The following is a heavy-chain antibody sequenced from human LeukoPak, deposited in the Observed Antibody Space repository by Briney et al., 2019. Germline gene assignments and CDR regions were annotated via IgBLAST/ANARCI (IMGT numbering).Heavy chain of an antibody. D-gene: IGHD6-19*01. J-gene: IGHJ4*02. CDR1: GYTFTGYY. CDR3: ARAEVSGWLYYFDY. CDR2: INPNSGGT. Sequence: ASVKVSCKASGYTFTGYYMHWVRQAPGQGLEWMGRINPNSGGTKYAQKFQGRVTMTRDTSISTAYMELSRLRSDDTAVYYCARAEVSGWLYYFDYWGQGTLVTVSS. V-gene: IGHV1-2*06.